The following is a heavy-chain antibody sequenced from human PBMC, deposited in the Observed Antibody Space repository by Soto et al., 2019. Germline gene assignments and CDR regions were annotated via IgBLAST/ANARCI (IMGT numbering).Heavy chain of an antibody. D-gene: IGHD1-26*01. CDR2: ISYDGSNK. Sequence: QVQLVESGGGVVQPGRSLRLSCAASGFTFSSYGMHWVRQAPGKGLEWVAVISYDGSNKYYADSVKGRFTISRDNSKNTLYLQMNSLRAEDTAVYYCAKGSEWERLPVDYWGQGTLVTVSS. CDR3: AKGSEWERLPVDY. J-gene: IGHJ4*02. V-gene: IGHV3-30*18. CDR1: GFTFSSYG.